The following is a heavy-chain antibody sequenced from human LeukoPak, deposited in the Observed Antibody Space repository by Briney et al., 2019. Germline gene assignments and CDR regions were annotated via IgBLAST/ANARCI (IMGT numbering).Heavy chain of an antibody. CDR2: INTDGSYT. V-gene: IGHV3-74*01. D-gene: IGHD3-16*01. J-gene: IGHJ4*02. Sequence: QPGWSLRLSCAASGFTFSSYWMHWVRQAPGKGLVWVSRINTDGSYTSYADSVKGRFTVSRDNAKNTLYLQMNSLRAEDTAVYYCARGGGYQPLDYWGQGSLVTVCS. CDR3: ARGGGYQPLDY. CDR1: GFTFSSYW.